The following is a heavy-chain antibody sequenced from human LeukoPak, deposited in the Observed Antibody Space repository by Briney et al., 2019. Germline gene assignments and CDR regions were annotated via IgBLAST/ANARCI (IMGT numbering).Heavy chain of an antibody. D-gene: IGHD3-10*01. J-gene: IGHJ3*02. V-gene: IGHV3-9*01. CDR1: GFTFDDYA. CDR2: ISWNSGSM. Sequence: GGSLRLSCAASGFTFDDYAMHWVRQAPGKGLEWVSGISWNSGSMGYADSVKGQFTISRDSAKNSPYLQMNSLRAEDTALYYCAKDINPVLLWFGAVDIWGQGTMVTVSS. CDR3: AKDINPVLLWFGAVDI.